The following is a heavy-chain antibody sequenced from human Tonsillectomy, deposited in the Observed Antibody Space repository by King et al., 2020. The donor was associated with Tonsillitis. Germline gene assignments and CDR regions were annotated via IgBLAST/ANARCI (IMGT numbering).Heavy chain of an antibody. J-gene: IGHJ5*02. CDR1: GFTFSNYW. D-gene: IGHD6-19*01. CDR2: RKQDGSDK. V-gene: IGHV3-7*03. Sequence: VQLVESGGGLVQPGGSLRLSCAASGFTFSNYWMTWMRQTPGKGLEWVAHRKQDGSDKYYVDSVKGRFTISRDNAKNSLYLQMNSLRAEDTAVYFCARWASGWTPWGQGTLVTVPS. CDR3: ARWASGWTP.